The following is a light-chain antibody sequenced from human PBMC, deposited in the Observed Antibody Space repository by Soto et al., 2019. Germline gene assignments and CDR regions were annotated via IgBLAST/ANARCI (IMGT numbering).Light chain of an antibody. CDR3: QQYKSYPVT. V-gene: IGKV1-5*03. CDR2: KAS. Sequence: DIQMTQSPSTLSASVGDRVTITCRASQSISSWLAWYQQKPGKAPKLLIYKASSLESGVPLRFSGSGSGTEFTLTISSLQPDDFATYYCQQYKSYPVTFGQGTKLEIK. J-gene: IGKJ2*01. CDR1: QSISSW.